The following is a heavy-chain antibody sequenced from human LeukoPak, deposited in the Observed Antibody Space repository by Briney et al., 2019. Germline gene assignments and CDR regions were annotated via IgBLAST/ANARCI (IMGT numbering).Heavy chain of an antibody. V-gene: IGHV3-21*01. CDR3: AREHAIAAAGPKGDWFHH. Sequence: PGGSLRLSCAASGFTFSSYSMNWVRQAPGKGLEWVSSISSSSSYIYYADSVKGRFTISRDNAKNSLYLQMNSLRAEDTAVYYCAREHAIAAAGPKGDWFHHWGQGTLVTVSS. CDR1: GFTFSSYS. D-gene: IGHD6-13*01. J-gene: IGHJ5*02. CDR2: ISSSSSYI.